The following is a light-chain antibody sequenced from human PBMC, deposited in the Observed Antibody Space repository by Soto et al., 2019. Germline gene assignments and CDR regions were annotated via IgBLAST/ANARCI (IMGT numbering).Light chain of an antibody. Sequence: QSALPQPASVSGSPGQSITISCTGTSSDVGGYNYVSWYQQHPGKAPKLMIYEVSNRPSGVSNRFSGSKSGNTASLTISGLQAEDEADYYCSSYTSSSTLVFGTGTKVTV. J-gene: IGLJ1*01. V-gene: IGLV2-14*01. CDR3: SSYTSSSTLV. CDR2: EVS. CDR1: SSDVGGYNY.